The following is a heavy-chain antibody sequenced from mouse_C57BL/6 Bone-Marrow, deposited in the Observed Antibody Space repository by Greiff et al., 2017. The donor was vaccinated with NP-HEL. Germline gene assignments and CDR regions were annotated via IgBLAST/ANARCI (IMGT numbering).Heavy chain of an antibody. Sequence: EVQLQQSGPVLVKPGASVKMSCKASGYTFTDYYMNWVKQSHGKSLEWIGVINPYNGGTSYNQKFKGKATLTVDKSSSTAYMELNSLTSEDSAVYYCAPYYDYDGRYFDVWGTGTTVTVSS. CDR1: GYTFTDYY. D-gene: IGHD2-4*01. V-gene: IGHV1-19*01. CDR3: APYYDYDGRYFDV. J-gene: IGHJ1*03. CDR2: INPYNGGT.